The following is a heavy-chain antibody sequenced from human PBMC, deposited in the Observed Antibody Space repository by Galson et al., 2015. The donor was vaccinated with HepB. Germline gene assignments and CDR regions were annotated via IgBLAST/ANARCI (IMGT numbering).Heavy chain of an antibody. J-gene: IGHJ4*02. D-gene: IGHD1-26*01. CDR2: IYPGDSDT. Sequence: QSGAEVKKPGESLKISCKSSGYTFTTYWIGWVRQMPGKGLEWMGIIYPGDSDTTYSPSFQGQVTISADKSISTAYLQWNSLKASDTAIYYCARRLGAAGGFFDYWGQGALVTVSS. CDR3: ARRLGAAGGFFDY. CDR1: GYTFTTYW. V-gene: IGHV5-51*03.